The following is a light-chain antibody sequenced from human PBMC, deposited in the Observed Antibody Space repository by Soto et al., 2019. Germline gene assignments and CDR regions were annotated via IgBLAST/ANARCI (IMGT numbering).Light chain of an antibody. Sequence: QSVLTQPPSASGSPGQSVTISCTGTSRDIGGYDFVSRYQQYPGKAPQLIISEVNQRPSGVPDRFSGSKSGNTASLTISGLQSEDEADYYCLAYAGRTTLVFGTGTKVTVL. CDR3: LAYAGRTTLV. J-gene: IGLJ1*01. V-gene: IGLV2-8*01. CDR2: EVN. CDR1: SRDIGGYDF.